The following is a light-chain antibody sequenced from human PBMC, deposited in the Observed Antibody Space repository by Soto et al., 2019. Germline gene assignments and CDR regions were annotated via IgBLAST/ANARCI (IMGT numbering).Light chain of an antibody. Sequence: DIQLTQSPSSLSASVGDRVTITCRASQSISRYLNWYQQKPGKAPKLLIYGASNLQGGVPSRFSGCVSGTDFSLTISSLQPEEFATYYCQQSYSTPCTFGRGTKVDIK. CDR2: GAS. CDR1: QSISRY. CDR3: QQSYSTPCT. J-gene: IGKJ1*01. V-gene: IGKV1-39*01.